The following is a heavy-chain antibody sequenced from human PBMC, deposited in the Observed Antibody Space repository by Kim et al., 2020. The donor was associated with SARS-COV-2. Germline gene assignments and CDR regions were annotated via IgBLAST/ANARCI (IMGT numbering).Heavy chain of an antibody. Sequence: GESLKISCKGSGYSFTSYWISWVRQMPGKGLEWMGRIDPSDSYTNYSPSFQGHVTISADKSISTAYLQWSSLKASDNAMYYCARLGDYYDSSGYPQPRFDPWGQGTLVTVSS. J-gene: IGHJ5*02. CDR3: ARLGDYYDSSGYPQPRFDP. CDR1: GYSFTSYW. D-gene: IGHD3-22*01. CDR2: IDPSDSYT. V-gene: IGHV5-10-1*01.